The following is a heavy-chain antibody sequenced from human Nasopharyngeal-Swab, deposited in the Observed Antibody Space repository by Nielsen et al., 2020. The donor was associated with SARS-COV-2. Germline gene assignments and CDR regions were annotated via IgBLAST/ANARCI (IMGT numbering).Heavy chain of an antibody. D-gene: IGHD3-10*01. CDR3: ARERFTMVRGADGPYYYYYGMDV. V-gene: IGHV3-23*01. J-gene: IGHJ6*02. CDR1: GFTFNIYA. CDR2: ISASGGST. Sequence: GESLKISCIASGFTFNIYAMAWVRRTPGRGLQWVSGISASGGSTYYTDSVKGRFAVSRDNSRNTLYLQMHSLRVEDTAVYYCARERFTMVRGADGPYYYYYGMDVWGQGTTVTVSS.